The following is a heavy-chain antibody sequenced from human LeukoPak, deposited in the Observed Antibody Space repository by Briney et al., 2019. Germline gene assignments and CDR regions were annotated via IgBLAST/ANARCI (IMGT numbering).Heavy chain of an antibody. CDR3: ASSSSWYFPLDAFDI. V-gene: IGHV5-51*01. J-gene: IGHJ3*02. Sequence: GESLKISCKGSGYSFTSYWIGWVRQMPGKGLEWMGVIYPGDSDTRYSPSFQGQVTISSDKSISTAYLQWSSLKASDTAMYYCASSSSWYFPLDAFDIWGQGTMVTVSS. CDR1: GYSFTSYW. CDR2: IYPGDSDT. D-gene: IGHD6-13*01.